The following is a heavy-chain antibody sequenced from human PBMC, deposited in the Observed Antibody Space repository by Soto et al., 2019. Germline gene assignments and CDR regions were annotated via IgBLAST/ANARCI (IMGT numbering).Heavy chain of an antibody. V-gene: IGHV1-18*01. CDR2: IRPDNGNR. J-gene: IGHJ4*02. Sequence: GSSVKVACKTSGYTFSTSCISWVRPAPGQGLEWVGWIRPDNGNRKSAQRLQGRVTLTTDTSASTAYMELRSLTSDDTAMYYCARDTGSNRYNYWGQGTLVTVSS. CDR3: ARDTGSNRYNY. D-gene: IGHD2-2*02. CDR1: GYTFSTSC.